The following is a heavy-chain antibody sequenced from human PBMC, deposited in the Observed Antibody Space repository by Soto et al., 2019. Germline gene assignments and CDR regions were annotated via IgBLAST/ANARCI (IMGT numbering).Heavy chain of an antibody. D-gene: IGHD3-10*01. J-gene: IGHJ4*02. CDR3: AKEGYYYAPPDY. CDR1: GFTFSSYG. CDR2: ISYDGSNK. V-gene: IGHV3-30*18. Sequence: QVQLVESGGGVAQPGRSLRLSCAASGFTFSSYGMHWVRQAPGKGLEWVAVISYDGSNKYYADSVKGRFTISRDNSKNTLYLQMNSLRAEDTAVYYCAKEGYYYAPPDYWGQGTLVTVSS.